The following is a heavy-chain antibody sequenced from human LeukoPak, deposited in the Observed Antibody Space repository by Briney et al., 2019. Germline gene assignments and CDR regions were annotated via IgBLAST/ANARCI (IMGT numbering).Heavy chain of an antibody. V-gene: IGHV4-34*08. CDR1: GFTFSRHW. Sequence: GSLRLSCAASGFTFSRHWMSWVRQAPGKGLEWIGEINHSGSTNYNPSLKSRVTISVDTSKNQFSLKLSSVTAADTAVYYCAHRGLYSSGSTYYFDYWGQGTLVTVSS. D-gene: IGHD6-19*01. J-gene: IGHJ4*02. CDR3: AHRGLYSSGSTYYFDY. CDR2: INHSGST.